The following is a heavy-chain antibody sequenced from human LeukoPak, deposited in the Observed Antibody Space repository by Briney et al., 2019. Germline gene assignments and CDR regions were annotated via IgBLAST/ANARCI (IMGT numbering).Heavy chain of an antibody. J-gene: IGHJ4*02. D-gene: IGHD3-3*01. CDR3: ARDRAWNYFDY. V-gene: IGHV3-53*05. CDR2: IYSGGST. Sequence: PGGSLRLSCAASGFTVSSNYMSWVRQAPGKGLEWVSVIYSGGSTYYADSVGGRFTISRDNSKNTLYLQMDSLRAEDTAVYYCARDRAWNYFDYWGQGTLVTVSS. CDR1: GFTVSSNY.